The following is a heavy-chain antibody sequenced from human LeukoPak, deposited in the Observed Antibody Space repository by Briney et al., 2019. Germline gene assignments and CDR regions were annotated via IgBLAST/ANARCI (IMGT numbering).Heavy chain of an antibody. Sequence: PGGSLRLSCAASGFTVSSNYMSWVRQAPGKGLEWVAVIYSGGRAYYADSVKGRFTLSRDNSKNTLYLQMNSLRAEDTAVYYCAKDPRRYSRTGGYFDYWGQGTLVTVSS. CDR2: IYSGGRA. J-gene: IGHJ4*02. D-gene: IGHD6-13*01. V-gene: IGHV3-53*05. CDR1: GFTVSSNY. CDR3: AKDPRRYSRTGGYFDY.